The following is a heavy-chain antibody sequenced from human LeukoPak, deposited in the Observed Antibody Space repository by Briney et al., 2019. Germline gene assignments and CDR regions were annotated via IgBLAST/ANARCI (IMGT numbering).Heavy chain of an antibody. CDR3: ARGDPVLRYFDWLLAHFDY. Sequence: PGGSLRLSCAASGFTFSSYAMSWVRQAPGKGLEWVSAISGSGGSTYYADSVKGRFTISRGNSKNTLYLQMNSLRAEDTAVYYCARGDPVLRYFDWLLAHFDYWGQGTLVTVSS. CDR2: ISGSGGST. D-gene: IGHD3-9*01. J-gene: IGHJ4*02. CDR1: GFTFSSYA. V-gene: IGHV3-23*01.